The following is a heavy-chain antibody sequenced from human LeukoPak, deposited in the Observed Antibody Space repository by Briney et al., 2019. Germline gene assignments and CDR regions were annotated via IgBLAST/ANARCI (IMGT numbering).Heavy chain of an antibody. V-gene: IGHV3-30*02. Sequence: GGSLRLSCAASGFTFSSYGMHWVRQAPGKGLEWVAFIRYDGGNKYYADSVKGRFTISRDNSKNTLYLQMNSLRAEDTAVYYCANPAVVVAATLDYWGQGTLVTVSS. CDR1: GFTFSSYG. CDR3: ANPAVVVAATLDY. D-gene: IGHD2-15*01. J-gene: IGHJ4*02. CDR2: IRYDGGNK.